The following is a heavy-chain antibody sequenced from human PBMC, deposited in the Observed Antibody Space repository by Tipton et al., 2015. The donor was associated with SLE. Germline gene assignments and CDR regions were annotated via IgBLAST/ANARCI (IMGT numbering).Heavy chain of an antibody. CDR2: INHSGST. CDR3: ARPNGGFRVFTLLFHDAFDI. J-gene: IGHJ3*02. Sequence: TLSLTCAVYGGPFSGYYWSWIRQPPGKGLEWIGEINHSGSTNYNPSLKSRVTISVDTSKNQFSLKLSSVTAADTAVYYCARPNGGFRVFTLLFHDAFDIWGQGTMVTVSS. CDR1: GGPFSGYY. V-gene: IGHV4-34*01. D-gene: IGHD2-21*01.